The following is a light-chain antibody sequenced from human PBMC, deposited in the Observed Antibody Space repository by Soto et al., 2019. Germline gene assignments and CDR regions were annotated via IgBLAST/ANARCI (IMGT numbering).Light chain of an antibody. J-gene: IGKJ2*01. CDR1: QSVRNSY. CDR3: QQYGSSPRYT. Sequence: EIVLTQFPDTLSLSPGERATLSCRASQSVRNSYLAWYQQRPGQAPRLLIYGADSRATGIPDRFSGSGSDTDFTLTICRLEPEDFAVYDCQQYGSSPRYTFGQGTKLEI. CDR2: GAD. V-gene: IGKV3-20*01.